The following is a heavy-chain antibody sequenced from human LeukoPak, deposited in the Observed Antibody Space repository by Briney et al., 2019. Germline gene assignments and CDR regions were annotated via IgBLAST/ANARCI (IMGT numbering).Heavy chain of an antibody. D-gene: IGHD6-19*01. CDR3: ARGRYSSGWYYFDY. V-gene: IGHV1-69*02. J-gene: IGHJ4*02. Sequence: PVKVSCKASGDTFSSYTISWVRQAPGQGLEWMGRIIPILGIANYAQKFQGRVTITADKSTSTAYMELSSLRSEDTAVYYCARGRYSSGWYYFDYWGQGTLVTVSS. CDR1: GDTFSSYT. CDR2: IIPILGIA.